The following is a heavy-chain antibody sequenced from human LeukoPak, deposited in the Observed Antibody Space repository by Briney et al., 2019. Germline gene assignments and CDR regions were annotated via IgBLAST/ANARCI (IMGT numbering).Heavy chain of an antibody. V-gene: IGHV1-69*05. J-gene: IGHJ6*03. CDR2: IIPIFGTA. D-gene: IGHD5/OR15-5a*01. Sequence: ASVTVSFTSSAGTFSSYAISWVRQAPGQGLEWMGGIIPIFGTANYAQKFQGRVTITTDESTSTAYMELSSLRSEDTAVYYCARDSDHSTSGYYYMDVWGKGTTVTVSS. CDR3: ARDSDHSTSGYYYMDV. CDR1: AGTFSSYA.